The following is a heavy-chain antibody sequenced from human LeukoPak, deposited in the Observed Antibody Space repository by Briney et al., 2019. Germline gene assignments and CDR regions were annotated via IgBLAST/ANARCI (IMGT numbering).Heavy chain of an antibody. D-gene: IGHD5-18*01. CDR1: GYTFTSYY. CDR2: INPSGGST. J-gene: IGHJ5*02. CDR3: AREGDVDTATWHWFDP. V-gene: IGHV1-46*01. Sequence: ASVKVSCKASGYTFTSYYMHWGRQAPGQGLEWMGIINPSGGSTSYAQKFQGRVTMTRDTSTSTVYMELSSLRSEDTAVYYCAREGDVDTATWHWFDPWGQGTLVTVSS.